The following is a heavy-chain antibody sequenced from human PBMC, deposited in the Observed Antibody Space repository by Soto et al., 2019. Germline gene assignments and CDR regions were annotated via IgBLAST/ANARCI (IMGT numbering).Heavy chain of an antibody. J-gene: IGHJ6*02. D-gene: IGHD1-26*01. V-gene: IGHV3-21*04. CDR2: ISSSSSYI. CDR1: GFTFSSYS. Sequence: GGSLRLSCAASGFTFSSYSMNWVRQAPGKGLEWVSSISSSSSYIYYEDSVKGRVTISRDKAKNSLYLQMNSLRSEDPAVYYCARDKAKRGIVASEPLYYYDGMDVWGQGTTVTVSS. CDR3: ARDKAKRGIVASEPLYYYDGMDV.